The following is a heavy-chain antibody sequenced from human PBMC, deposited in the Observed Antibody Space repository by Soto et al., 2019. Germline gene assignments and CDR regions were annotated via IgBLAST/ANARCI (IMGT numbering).Heavy chain of an antibody. CDR2: ISSSSSTI. CDR1: ECAFSGDS. CDR3: ARERYCSGGSCSLYYYYMDV. Sequence: HPGGSLRLSFADSECAFSGDSMNWVRQAPGKGLEWVSYISSSSSTIYYADSVKGRFTISRDNAKNSLYLQMNSLRAEDTAVYYCARERYCSGGSCSLYYYYMDVWGKGTTVTVSS. J-gene: IGHJ6*03. D-gene: IGHD2-15*01. V-gene: IGHV3-48*01.